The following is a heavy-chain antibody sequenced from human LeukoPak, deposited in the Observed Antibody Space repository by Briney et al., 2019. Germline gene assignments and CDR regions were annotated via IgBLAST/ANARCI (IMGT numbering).Heavy chain of an antibody. J-gene: IGHJ4*02. CDR1: GGSISNSSYY. CDR2: IYYSGST. CDR3: SVYDFWSGYYRSFDY. D-gene: IGHD3-3*01. V-gene: IGHV4-39*01. Sequence: PSETLSLTCTVSGGSISNSSYYWGWIRQPPGKGLEWIGSIYYSGSTYYNPSLKSRVTISVDTSENQFSLKLSSVTAADTAVYYCSVYDFWSGYYRSFDYWGQGTLVTVSS.